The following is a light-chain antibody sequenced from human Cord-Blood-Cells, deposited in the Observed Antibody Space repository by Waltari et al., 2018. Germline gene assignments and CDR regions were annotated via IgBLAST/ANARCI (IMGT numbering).Light chain of an antibody. Sequence: DIVMTQSPASLAVSLGERATINCKSRQSVLYSSNNKNYLAWYKQKPGQPPKLLIYWASTRESGVPDRFSGSGSGTDFTLTISSLQAEDVAVYYCQQYYSTPYTFGQGTKLEIK. CDR1: QSVLYSSNNKNY. V-gene: IGKV4-1*01. CDR2: WAS. J-gene: IGKJ2*01. CDR3: QQYYSTPYT.